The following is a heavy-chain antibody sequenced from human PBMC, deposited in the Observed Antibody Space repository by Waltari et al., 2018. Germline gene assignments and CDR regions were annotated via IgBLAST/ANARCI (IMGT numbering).Heavy chain of an antibody. D-gene: IGHD2-15*01. CDR1: GFTFSSYA. CDR2: ISYDGSNK. V-gene: IGHV3-30*14. CDR3: ARGSDYVDY. J-gene: IGHJ4*02. Sequence: QVQLVESGGGVVQPGRSLRLSCAASGFTFSSYAMHWVRQAPGKGLEWVAVISYDGSNKYYADSVTGRLTISRDKSKNTLYLQMNSLRAEYTAVYYCARGSDYVDYWGQGTLVTVSS.